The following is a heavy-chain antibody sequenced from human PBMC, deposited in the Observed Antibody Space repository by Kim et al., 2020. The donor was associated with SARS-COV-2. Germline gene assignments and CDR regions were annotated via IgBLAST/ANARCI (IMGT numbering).Heavy chain of an antibody. J-gene: IGHJ5*02. Sequence: SVKVSCKASGGTFSSYAISWVRQAPGQGLEWMGGIIPIFGTANYAQKFQGRVTITADESTSTAYMELSSLRSEDTAVYYCARARDEHYDFWSGYLPINWFDPWGQGTLVTVSS. CDR1: GGTFSSYA. D-gene: IGHD3-3*01. CDR3: ARARDEHYDFWSGYLPINWFDP. V-gene: IGHV1-69*13. CDR2: IIPIFGTA.